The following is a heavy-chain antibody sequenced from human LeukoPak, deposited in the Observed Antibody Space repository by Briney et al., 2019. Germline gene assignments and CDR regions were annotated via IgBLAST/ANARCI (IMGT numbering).Heavy chain of an antibody. J-gene: IGHJ6*02. V-gene: IGHV1-46*01. D-gene: IGHD5-18*01. CDR3: ARDGHSYGGYYYGMDV. CDR1: GYTFTSYY. Sequence: ASVKVSCKASGYTFTSYYMHWVRQAPGQGLEWMGIINPSGGSTSYAQKFQGRVTMTRDTSTSTVYMELSSLRSEDTAVYYCARDGHSYGGYYYGMDVWGQGTTVTVSS. CDR2: INPSGGST.